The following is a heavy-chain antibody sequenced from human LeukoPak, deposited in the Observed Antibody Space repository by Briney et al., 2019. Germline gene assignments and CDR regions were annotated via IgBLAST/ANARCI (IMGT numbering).Heavy chain of an antibody. D-gene: IGHD4-11*01. J-gene: IGHJ4*02. CDR1: GFTFSNYN. V-gene: IGHV3-48*02. Sequence: PGGSLRLSCVASGFTFSNYNMNWVRQAPGKGLEWVSYIGSRSSNIFYADSVKGRLTISRDNAKKSLYLQMNSLRDDDSAVYYCARYSSSPRGLDCWGQGILVTVSS. CDR3: ARYSSSPRGLDC. CDR2: IGSRSSNI.